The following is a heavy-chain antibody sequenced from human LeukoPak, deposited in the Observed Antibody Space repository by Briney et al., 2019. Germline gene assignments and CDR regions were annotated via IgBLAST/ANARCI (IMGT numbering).Heavy chain of an antibody. CDR2: IQYDGSNK. CDR3: AKSSSRLDTSSFEY. V-gene: IGHV3-30*02. D-gene: IGHD5-18*01. CDR1: GLTFSSYG. J-gene: IGHJ4*02. Sequence: GGSLTLSCAPSGLTFSSYGIHWVRQAPGKGLEWVTFIQYDGSNKYADSVKGRFTISRDNSKNVLYLQMNSLRAEDTARYYCAKSSSRLDTSSFEYWGQGTLVTVSS.